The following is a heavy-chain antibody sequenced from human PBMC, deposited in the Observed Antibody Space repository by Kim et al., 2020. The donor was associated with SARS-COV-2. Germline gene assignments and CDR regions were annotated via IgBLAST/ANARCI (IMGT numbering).Heavy chain of an antibody. D-gene: IGHD2-2*01. V-gene: IGHV6-1*01. Sequence: DYAVSVKSRKTINPDTSKNQFSLQLNSVTPEDTAVYYCARGASPAKVFDYWGQGTLVTVSS. J-gene: IGHJ4*02. CDR3: ARGASPAKVFDY.